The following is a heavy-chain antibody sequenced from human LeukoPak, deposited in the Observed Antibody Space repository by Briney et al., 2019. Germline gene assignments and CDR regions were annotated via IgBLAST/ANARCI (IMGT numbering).Heavy chain of an antibody. J-gene: IGHJ4*02. CDR1: GYTFTSYY. D-gene: IGHD5-12*01. Sequence: ASVKVSCKASGYTFTSYYMHWVRQAPGQGLEWMGIINPSGGSTSYAQKFQGRVTMTRDTSISTAYMELSRLRSDDTAVYYCARDSGYGFNDYWGQGTLVTVSS. CDR2: INPSGGST. CDR3: ARDSGYGFNDY. V-gene: IGHV1-46*01.